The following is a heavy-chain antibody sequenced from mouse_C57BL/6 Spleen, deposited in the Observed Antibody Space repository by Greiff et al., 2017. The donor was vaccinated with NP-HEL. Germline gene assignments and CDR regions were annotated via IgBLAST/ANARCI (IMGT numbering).Heavy chain of an antibody. D-gene: IGHD4-1*01. Sequence: QVQLKESGAELVKPGASVKISCKASGYAFSSYWMNWVKQRPGKGLEWIGQIYPGDGDTNYNGKFKGKATLTADKSSSTAYMQLSSLTSEDSAVYFCARSGTYYFDYWGQGTTLTVSS. CDR2: IYPGDGDT. CDR1: GYAFSSYW. CDR3: ARSGTYYFDY. V-gene: IGHV1-80*01. J-gene: IGHJ2*01.